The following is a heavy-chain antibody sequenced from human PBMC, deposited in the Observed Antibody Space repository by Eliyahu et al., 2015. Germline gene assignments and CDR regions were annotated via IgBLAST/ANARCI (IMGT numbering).Heavy chain of an antibody. V-gene: IGHV3-48*01. CDR1: GFPFSSYS. J-gene: IGHJ6*02. Sequence: EVQLVESGGGLVQPGGSLRLSXAASGFPFSSYSMNWVRQAPGKGLEWVSYISSSSSTIYYADSVKGRFTISRDNAKNSLYLQMNSLRAEDTAVYYCARVKDYYYGMDVWGQGTTVTVSS. CDR2: ISSSSSTI. CDR3: ARVKDYYYGMDV.